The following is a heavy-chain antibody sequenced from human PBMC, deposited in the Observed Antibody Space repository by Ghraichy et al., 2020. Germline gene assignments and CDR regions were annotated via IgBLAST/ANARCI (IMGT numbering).Heavy chain of an antibody. J-gene: IGHJ6*02. CDR3: AKFVFGKYDLSGYEYGMDV. Sequence: GGSLRLSCAASGFTFNTSGMHWVRQIPGKGLEWLAFIRYDAISQHYEYHVKGRFTISRDNSKNTLFLKMTRLRVEDTATYYCAKFVFGKYDLSGYEYGMDVWGQGTTVTVSS. V-gene: IGHV3-30*02. CDR1: GFTFNTSG. CDR2: IRYDAISQ. D-gene: IGHD3-22*01.